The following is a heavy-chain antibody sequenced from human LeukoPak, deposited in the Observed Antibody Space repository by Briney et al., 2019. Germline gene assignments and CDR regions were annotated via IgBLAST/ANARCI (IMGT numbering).Heavy chain of an antibody. CDR1: GYSFTSYW. Sequence: GESLKISCKGSGYSFTSYWIGWVRQMPGKGLEWMGIIYPGDSDTRYSPSFQGQDTISADKSISTAYLQWSSLKASDTAMYYCARQRSYYDSSGYYYAFDIWGQGTMVTVSS. J-gene: IGHJ3*02. CDR3: ARQRSYYDSSGYYYAFDI. D-gene: IGHD3-22*01. V-gene: IGHV5-51*01. CDR2: IYPGDSDT.